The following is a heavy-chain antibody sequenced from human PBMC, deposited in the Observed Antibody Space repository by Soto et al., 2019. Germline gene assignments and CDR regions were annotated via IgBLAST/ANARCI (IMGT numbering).Heavy chain of an antibody. CDR1: GFTFSSYA. V-gene: IGHV3-23*01. D-gene: IGHD3-22*01. CDR2: ISGSGGST. J-gene: IGHJ4*02. Sequence: EVQLLESGGGLVQPGGSLRLSCAASGFTFSSYAMSWVRQAPGKGLEWVSAISGSGGSTYYADSVKGRFTISRDNSKNXLYLQMNSLRAEDTAVYYCAKAHYYDSSGPDYFDYWGQGTLVTVSS. CDR3: AKAHYYDSSGPDYFDY.